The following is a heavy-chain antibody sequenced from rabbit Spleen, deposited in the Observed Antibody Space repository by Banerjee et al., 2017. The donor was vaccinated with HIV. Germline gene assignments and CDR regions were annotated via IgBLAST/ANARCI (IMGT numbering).Heavy chain of an antibody. CDR1: GFSFSSSDW. J-gene: IGHJ2*01. D-gene: IGHD1-1*01. CDR2: IDTSNGDT. Sequence: QSLEESGGGLVKPGASLTLTCKASGFSFSSSDWICWVRQAPGKGLEWIACIDTSNGDTDYANWPKGRFTISKASSTTVTLQMTSLTAADTATYFCARNYVNTFDPWGPGTLVTVS. V-gene: IGHV1S40*01. CDR3: ARNYVNTFDP.